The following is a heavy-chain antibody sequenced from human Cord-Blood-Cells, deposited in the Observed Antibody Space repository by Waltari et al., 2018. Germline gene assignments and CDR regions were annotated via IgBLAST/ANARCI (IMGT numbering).Heavy chain of an antibody. CDR2: ISYDGRNK. CDR1: GFTFSSYA. V-gene: IGHV3-30*04. J-gene: IGHJ3*02. Sequence: TCAASGFTFSSYAMHWVRQAPGKGLEWVAVISYDGRNKYYADSVKGRFTISRDNSKNTLYLQMNSLRAEDTAVYYCARSGFIEYSSSSVAFDIWGQGTMVTVSS. D-gene: IGHD6-6*01. CDR3: ARSGFIEYSSSSVAFDI.